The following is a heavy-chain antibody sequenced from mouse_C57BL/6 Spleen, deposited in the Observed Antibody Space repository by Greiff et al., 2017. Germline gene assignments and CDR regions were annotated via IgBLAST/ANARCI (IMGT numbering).Heavy chain of an antibody. CDR1: GYTFTSYG. CDR3: ARCYYGSIYAMDY. J-gene: IGHJ4*01. V-gene: IGHV1-81*01. CDR2: IYPRSGNT. Sequence: VMLVESGAELARPGASVKLSCKASGYTFTSYGISWVKQRTGQGLEWIGEIYPRSGNTYYNEKFKGKATLTADKSSSTAYMELRSLTSEDSAVYFCARCYYGSIYAMDYWGQGTSVTVSS. D-gene: IGHD1-1*01.